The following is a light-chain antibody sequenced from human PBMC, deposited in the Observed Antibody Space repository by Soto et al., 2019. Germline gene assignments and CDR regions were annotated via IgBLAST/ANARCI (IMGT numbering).Light chain of an antibody. Sequence: DIVLTQSPGTLSLSPGEGATVSCRASQSVSSSYLAWYQQKPGQPPRLLIYGASTRATGFPDRFSGSGSGTDFTLTISRLEPEDFAVYYCQQYGRSPWTFGQWTMVEIK. V-gene: IGKV3-20*01. CDR2: GAS. CDR1: QSVSSSY. CDR3: QQYGRSPWT. J-gene: IGKJ1*01.